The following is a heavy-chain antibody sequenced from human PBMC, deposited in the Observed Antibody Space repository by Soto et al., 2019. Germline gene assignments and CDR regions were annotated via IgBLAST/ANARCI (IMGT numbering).Heavy chain of an antibody. J-gene: IGHJ6*02. D-gene: IGHD6-19*01. Sequence: PGESLKISCKGSGYTFTTYWITWVRQTPGKGLEWMGRIDPGNSYTSYNPSFQGHVTLSADMSISTAYLQWSGLKASDTAMYYCARHVIAVAGINGGYYYYGMDVWGQGTMVTVSS. CDR2: IDPGNSYT. V-gene: IGHV5-10-1*01. CDR1: GYTFTTYW. CDR3: ARHVIAVAGINGGYYYYGMDV.